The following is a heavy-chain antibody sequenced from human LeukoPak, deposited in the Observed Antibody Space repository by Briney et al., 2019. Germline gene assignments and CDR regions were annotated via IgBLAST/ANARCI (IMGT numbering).Heavy chain of an antibody. D-gene: IGHD6-13*01. CDR1: GGSFSGYY. V-gene: IGHV4-34*01. CDR2: VNHSGST. Sequence: SETLSLTCVVCGGSFSGYYWSWIRQRPGKGLEWIGEVNHSGSTNYNPSLKSRVTISVDTSKNQFSLKLSSVTAADTAVYYCARARRGYSTSWYEDWGQGTLVTVSS. CDR3: ARARRGYSTSWYED. J-gene: IGHJ4*02.